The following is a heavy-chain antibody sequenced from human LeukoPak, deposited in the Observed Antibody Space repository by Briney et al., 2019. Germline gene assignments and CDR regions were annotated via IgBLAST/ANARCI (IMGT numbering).Heavy chain of an antibody. V-gene: IGHV3-23*01. D-gene: IGHD3-22*01. CDR2: ISGSGGST. CDR1: GFTFSSYG. CDR3: AKDYYDSSGFDY. J-gene: IGHJ4*02. Sequence: GGSLKLSCAASGFTFSSYGMSWVRQAPGKGLEWVSAISGSGGSTYYADSVKGRFTISRDNSKNTLYLQMNSLRAEDTAVYYCAKDYYDSSGFDYWGQGTLVTVSS.